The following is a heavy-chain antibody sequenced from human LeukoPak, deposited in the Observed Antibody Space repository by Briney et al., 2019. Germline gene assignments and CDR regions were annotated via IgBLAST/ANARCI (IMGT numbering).Heavy chain of an antibody. J-gene: IGHJ4*02. CDR1: GFNFNNYV. V-gene: IGHV3-23*01. D-gene: IGHD6-19*01. CDR2: ISGSGGST. CDR3: AKVYSSGWYGQFDY. Sequence: GGSLRLSCAASGFNFNNYVMSWVRQAPGKGLEWVSAISGSGGSTYYADSVKGRFTISRDNSKNTLYLQMNSLRAEDTAVYYCAKVYSSGWYGQFDYWGQGTLVTVSS.